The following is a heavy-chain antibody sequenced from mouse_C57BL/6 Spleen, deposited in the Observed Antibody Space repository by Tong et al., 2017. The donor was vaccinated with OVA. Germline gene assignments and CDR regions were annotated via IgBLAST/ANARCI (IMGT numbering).Heavy chain of an antibody. D-gene: IGHD4-1*01. J-gene: IGHJ4*01. CDR2: ISSGGSYT. Sequence: EVQLVESGGDLVKPGGFLKLSCAASGFTFSSYGMSWVRQTPDKRLEWVATISSGGSYTYYPDSVKGRFTISRDNAKNTLYLQMSSLKSEDTAMYYCARQGTGTGAMDYWGQGTSVTVSS. CDR1: GFTFSSYG. V-gene: IGHV5-6*01. CDR3: ARQGTGTGAMDY.